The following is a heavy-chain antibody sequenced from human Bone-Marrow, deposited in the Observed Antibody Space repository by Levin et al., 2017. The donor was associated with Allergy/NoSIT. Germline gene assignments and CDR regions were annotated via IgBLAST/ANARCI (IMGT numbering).Heavy chain of an antibody. Sequence: GGSLRLSCAASDFALNTYTMHWLRQAPGQGLDWVGSISSDGKKKYYADSVKGRITIARDTSNNILFVQVGSLGVEDSAVYYCARVTVYGTVSHGFDVWGQGTTVIVST. CDR3: ARVTVYGTVSHGFDV. D-gene: IGHD2-8*02. CDR2: ISSDGKKK. V-gene: IGHV3-30*03. J-gene: IGHJ3*01. CDR1: DFALNTYT.